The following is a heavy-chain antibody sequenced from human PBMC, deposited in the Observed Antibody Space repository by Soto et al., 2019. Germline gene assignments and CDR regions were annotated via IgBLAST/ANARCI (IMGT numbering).Heavy chain of an antibody. CDR3: ARGEQRLNYFYAMDV. CDR2: ISGSGHLR. D-gene: IGHD6-25*01. J-gene: IGHJ6*02. CDR1: GFTFSSYE. V-gene: IGHV3-48*03. Sequence: EVQLVESGGGLVPPGGSLRLSCAASGFTFSSYEMNWVRQAPGKGLEWVSYISGSGHLRYFSDSVKGRITISRDNAKNSLSLQINSLRVEDTGIYYCARGEQRLNYFYAMDVWGQGTTVTVSS.